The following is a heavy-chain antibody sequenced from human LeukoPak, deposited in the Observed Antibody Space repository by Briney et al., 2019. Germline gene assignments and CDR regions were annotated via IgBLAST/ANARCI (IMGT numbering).Heavy chain of an antibody. D-gene: IGHD7-27*01. Sequence: PGGSLRLSCAASGFTFSSYWMSWVRQAPGKGLEWVANIKQDGSEKYYVDSVKGRFTISRDNAKNSLYLQMNSLRAEDTAVYYCAKGRWGLTIDNFDLWGQGTMVTVSS. CDR2: IKQDGSEK. V-gene: IGHV3-7*01. J-gene: IGHJ3*01. CDR1: GFTFSSYW. CDR3: AKGRWGLTIDNFDL.